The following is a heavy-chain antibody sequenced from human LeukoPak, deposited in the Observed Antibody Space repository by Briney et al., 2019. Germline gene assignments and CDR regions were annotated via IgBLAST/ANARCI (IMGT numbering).Heavy chain of an antibody. D-gene: IGHD3-22*01. CDR2: INAGSANT. V-gene: IGHV1-3*01. CDR3: ARNGFTTPGMDV. J-gene: IGHJ6*02. Sequence: ASVKVSCKASGYSFTSYAVHWVRQAPGQKLEWMGWINAGSANTKYSQKFQGRVTFTSDTSADTAYMELNSLRSEDTAVYYCARNGFTTPGMDVWGQGPPVSV. CDR1: GYSFTSYA.